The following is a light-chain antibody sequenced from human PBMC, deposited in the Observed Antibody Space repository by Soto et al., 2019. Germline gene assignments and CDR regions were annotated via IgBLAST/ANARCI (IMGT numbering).Light chain of an antibody. CDR2: NFN. J-gene: IGLJ1*01. CDR1: SSYVGGYNY. V-gene: IGLV2-11*01. CDR3: CSYVGSYTLV. Sequence: QSALTQPRSVSGSPGQSVTISCTGTSSYVGGYNYVSWYQQHPGKAPQLLIFNFNRRPSGVPDRFSGSTSGNTPSLTISGLQAEDEADYYCCSYVGSYTLVFGTGTKVTVL.